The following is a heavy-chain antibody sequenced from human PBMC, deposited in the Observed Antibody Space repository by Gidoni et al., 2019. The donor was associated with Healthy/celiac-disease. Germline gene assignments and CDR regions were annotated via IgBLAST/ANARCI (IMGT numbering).Heavy chain of an antibody. Sequence: EVQLLESGGGLVQPGGSLRLSCAASGFTFSSYAMSWVRQAPGKGLEWVSAISGSGGSTYYADSVKGRFTISRDNSKNTLYLQMNSLRAEDTAVYYCAKVLPGSYYNPGYLDYWGQGTLVTVSS. CDR2: ISGSGGST. CDR1: GFTFSSYA. D-gene: IGHD3-10*01. V-gene: IGHV3-23*01. J-gene: IGHJ4*02. CDR3: AKVLPGSYYNPGYLDY.